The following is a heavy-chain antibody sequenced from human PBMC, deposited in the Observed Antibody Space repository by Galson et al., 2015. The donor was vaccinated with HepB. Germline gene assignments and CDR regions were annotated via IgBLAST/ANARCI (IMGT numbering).Heavy chain of an antibody. CDR3: AKEDRDSSGWYEGFDP. J-gene: IGHJ5*02. Sequence: SLRLSCAASGFTFSSYGMHWVRQAPGKGLEWVAVIWYDGSNKYYADSVKGRFTISRDNSKNTLYLQMNSLRAEDTAVYYCAKEDRDSSGWYEGFDPWGQGTLVTVSS. V-gene: IGHV3-33*06. D-gene: IGHD6-19*01. CDR1: GFTFSSYG. CDR2: IWYDGSNK.